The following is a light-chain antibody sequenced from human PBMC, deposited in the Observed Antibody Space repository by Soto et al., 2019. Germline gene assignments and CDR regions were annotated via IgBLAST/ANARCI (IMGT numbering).Light chain of an antibody. CDR3: SSYTGSSTYVV. Sequence: QSALTQPASVSGSPGQSITISCTGTSSDVGGYNYVSWYQQHPGKAPKLMIYDVSNRPSGVSNRFSGSKSANTASQTISGLQAEDEADYYCSSYTGSSTYVVFGGGTKLTVL. J-gene: IGLJ2*01. CDR1: SSDVGGYNY. V-gene: IGLV2-14*01. CDR2: DVS.